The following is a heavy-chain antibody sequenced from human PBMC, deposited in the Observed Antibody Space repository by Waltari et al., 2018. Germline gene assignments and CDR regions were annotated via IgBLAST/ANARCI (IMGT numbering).Heavy chain of an antibody. CDR3: ARRIAYCGGDCYSGGADY. J-gene: IGHJ4*02. CDR1: GYSFTSYW. CDR2: IYPGDSDT. V-gene: IGHV5-51*01. Sequence: EVQLVQSGAEVKKPGESLKISCKGSGYSFTSYWIGWVRQMPGKGLEWMVIIYPGDSDTRYSPSFQGQVTISADKSISTAYLQWSSLKASDTAMYYCARRIAYCGGDCYSGGADYWGQGTLVTVSS. D-gene: IGHD2-21*01.